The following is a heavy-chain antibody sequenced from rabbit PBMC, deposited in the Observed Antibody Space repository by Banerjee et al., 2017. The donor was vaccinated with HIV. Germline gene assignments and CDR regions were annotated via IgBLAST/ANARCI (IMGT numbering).Heavy chain of an antibody. CDR2: IYTGNSDTT. CDR1: GFSFSSSYW. Sequence: QEQLEESGGDLVKPEGSLTLTCKASGFSFSSSYWICWVRQAPGKGLEWIGCIYTGNSDTTYYASWAKGRFTISKTSSTTVTLQMTSLTAADTATYFCARQQPYSNYAGYAYVNLWGQGTLVTVS. CDR3: ARQQPYSNYAGYAYVNL. J-gene: IGHJ4*01. V-gene: IGHV1S45*01. D-gene: IGHD6-1*01.